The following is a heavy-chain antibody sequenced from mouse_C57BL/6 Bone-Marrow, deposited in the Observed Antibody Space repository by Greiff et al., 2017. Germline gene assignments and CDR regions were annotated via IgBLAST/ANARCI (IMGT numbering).Heavy chain of an antibody. Sequence: VQLQQSGPVLVKPGASVKMSCKASGYTFTDYYMNWVKQSHGKSLEWIGVINPYNGGTSYNQKFKGKATLTVDKTSSTAYMELNSLTSEDSAVYYCARFITTVVYFDYWGQGTTLTVSS. D-gene: IGHD1-1*01. CDR2: INPYNGGT. CDR1: GYTFTDYY. J-gene: IGHJ2*01. CDR3: ARFITTVVYFDY. V-gene: IGHV1-19*01.